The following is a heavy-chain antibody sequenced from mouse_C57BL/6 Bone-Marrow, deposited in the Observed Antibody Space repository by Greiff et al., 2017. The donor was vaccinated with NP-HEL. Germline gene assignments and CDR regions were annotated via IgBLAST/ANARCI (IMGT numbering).Heavy chain of an antibody. Sequence: QVTLKVSGPGILQSSQTLSLTCSFSGFSLSTSGMGVSWIRQPSGKGLEWLAHIYWDDDKRYNPSLKSRLTISKDTSRNQVLLKITSVDTADTATYYCARRDYSGDFDYWGQGTTLTVSS. CDR1: GFSLSTSGMG. CDR3: ARRDYSGDFDY. V-gene: IGHV8-12*01. D-gene: IGHD1-1*01. CDR2: IYWDDDK. J-gene: IGHJ2*01.